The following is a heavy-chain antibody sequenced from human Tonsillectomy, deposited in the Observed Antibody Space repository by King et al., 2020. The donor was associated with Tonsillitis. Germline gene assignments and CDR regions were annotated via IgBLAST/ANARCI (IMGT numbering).Heavy chain of an antibody. CDR3: ARVYYDILTGYSPQGWLDP. Sequence: LQLQESGPRLVKPSETLSLTCTVSGGSVSSGSYYWSWIRQPQGKGLEWIGYIYYSGSTNYTPSLKSRVTITLDTSKNQFSLKLSSVTAADTAVYYCARVYYDILTGYSPQGWLDPWGQGTLFTVSS. J-gene: IGHJ5*02. V-gene: IGHV4-61*01. CDR1: GGSVSSGSYY. CDR2: IYYSGST. D-gene: IGHD3-9*01.